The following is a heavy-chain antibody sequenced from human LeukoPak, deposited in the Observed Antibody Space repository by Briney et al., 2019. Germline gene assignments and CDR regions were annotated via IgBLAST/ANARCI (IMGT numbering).Heavy chain of an antibody. V-gene: IGHV1-69*13. CDR3: ARDHGYYDSSGYPHY. Sequence: SVTVSCTASGGTFSSYAISWVRQAPGQGLEWMGGIIPIFGTANYAQKFQGRVTITADESTSTAYMELSSLRSEDTAVYYCARDHGYYDSSGYPHYWGQGTLVTVSS. J-gene: IGHJ4*02. CDR1: GGTFSSYA. CDR2: IIPIFGTA. D-gene: IGHD3-22*01.